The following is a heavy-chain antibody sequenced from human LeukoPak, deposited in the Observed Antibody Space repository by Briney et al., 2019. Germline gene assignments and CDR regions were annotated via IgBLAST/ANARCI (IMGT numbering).Heavy chain of an antibody. J-gene: IGHJ6*02. CDR1: GFTFSGYS. Sequence: PGGSLRLSCVGSGFTFSGYSMNWVRQAPGKGLEWVAVISYDGSNKYYADSVKGRFTISRDNSKNTLYLQMNSLRAEDTAVYYCAKEDGMDVWGQGTTVTVSS. CDR2: ISYDGSNK. CDR3: AKEDGMDV. V-gene: IGHV3-30*18.